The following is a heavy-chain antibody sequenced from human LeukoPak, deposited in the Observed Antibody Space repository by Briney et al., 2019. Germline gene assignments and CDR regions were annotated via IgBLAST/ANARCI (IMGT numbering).Heavy chain of an antibody. CDR3: ARGDDYGDRYYFDY. J-gene: IGHJ4*02. V-gene: IGHV3-21*01. D-gene: IGHD4-17*01. CDR1: GFTFRSYN. CDR2: ISSSGSHR. Sequence: GGSLRLSCEGSGFTFRSYNMNWVRQAPGKGLECVSSISSSGSHRCYADSVKGRFTISRDNAKNSLYLQMNSLRAEDTAVYYCARGDDYGDRYYFDYWGQGTLVTVYS.